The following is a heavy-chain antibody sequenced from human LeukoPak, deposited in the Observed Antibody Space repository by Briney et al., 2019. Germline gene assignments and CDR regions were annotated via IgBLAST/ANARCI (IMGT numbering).Heavy chain of an antibody. CDR2: ISTSGNTI. V-gene: IGHV3-11*01. D-gene: IGHD1-1*01. CDR3: ARQDGTY. CDR1: GFTFSGYY. Sequence: PGGSLRLSCAASGFTFSGYYMTWIRQAPGKGLEWVSYISTSGNTIYYADSMRGRFTISRDNAKNSLYLQMNSLRAEDTAVYYCARQDGTYWGQGTLVTVSS. J-gene: IGHJ4*02.